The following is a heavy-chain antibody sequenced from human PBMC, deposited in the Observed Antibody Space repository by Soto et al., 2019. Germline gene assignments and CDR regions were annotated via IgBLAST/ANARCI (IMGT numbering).Heavy chain of an antibody. J-gene: IGHJ3*02. V-gene: IGHV3-48*03. CDR1: GFTFSSYD. D-gene: IGHD4-17*01. CDR2: ISGSGDTI. Sequence: PVGSLRLSCAASGFTFSSYDMNWVRQAPGKGLEWVSYISGSGDTIYYADSVKGRFTMSRDNAKISLYLQVNSLRAEDTAVYYCARSKYGDYASAFDIWGQGTMVTVSS. CDR3: ARSKYGDYASAFDI.